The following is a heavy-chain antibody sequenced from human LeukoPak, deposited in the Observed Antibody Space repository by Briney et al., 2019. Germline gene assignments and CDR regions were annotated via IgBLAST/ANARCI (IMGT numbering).Heavy chain of an antibody. D-gene: IGHD3-10*01. CDR3: ARNYGSGSYPF. V-gene: IGHV4-38-2*01. CDR2: IYHSGGS. Sequence: SETLSLTCAVSGYSISSGYYWGWIRQPPGKGLEWIGSIYHSGGSDYNPSLKSRVTISVDTSKNQFSLKLNSVTAADTAVYFCARNYGSGSYPFWGQGTLVTVSS. CDR1: GYSISSGYY. J-gene: IGHJ4*02.